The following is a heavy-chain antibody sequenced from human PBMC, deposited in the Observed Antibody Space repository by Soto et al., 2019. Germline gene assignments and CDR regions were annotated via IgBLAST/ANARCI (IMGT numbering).Heavy chain of an antibody. CDR1: GGSISSYY. CDR2: IYYSGST. D-gene: IGHD5-12*01. V-gene: IGHV4-59*08. CDR3: ARLEMATISRWFDP. Sequence: SETLSLTCTVSGGSISSYYWSWIRQPPGKGLEWIGYIYYSGSTNYNPSLKSRVTISVDTSKNQFSLKLSSVTAADTAVYYCARLEMATISRWFDPWGQGTLVTVYS. J-gene: IGHJ5*02.